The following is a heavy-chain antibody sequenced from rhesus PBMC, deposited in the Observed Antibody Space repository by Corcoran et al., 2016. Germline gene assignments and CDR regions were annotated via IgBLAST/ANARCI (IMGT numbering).Heavy chain of an antibody. CDR2: INTGGGST. CDR3: AKERRYSWYIYGLDS. CDR1: GFTFSSYY. V-gene: IGHV3-8*01. Sequence: EVQLVESGGGLVQPGGSLRLSCTGSGFTFSSYYMYWGRPAPGKELEWVSAINTGGGSTWYTDSVKGRVTISKENAKNTLYLQMDSLRAEDTAVYYCAKERRYSWYIYGLDSWGQGVVVTVSS. D-gene: IGHD5-24*01. J-gene: IGHJ6*01.